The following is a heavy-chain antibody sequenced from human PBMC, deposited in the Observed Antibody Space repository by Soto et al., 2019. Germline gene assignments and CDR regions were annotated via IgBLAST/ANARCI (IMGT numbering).Heavy chain of an antibody. V-gene: IGHV3-23*01. J-gene: IGHJ6*02. CDR3: ARDRGYDAHDYYYNAMDV. CDR1: GFTFRSYV. CDR2: IDGSGGST. Sequence: EVQLLESGGGLVQPGGSLRLSCAASGFTFRSYVMSWGRQAPGKGLEWVSGIDGSGGSTFYADSVKGRFTISRDNSKNTLYLQMNSLRAEDTAVYYCARDRGYDAHDYYYNAMDVWGQGTTVTVSS. D-gene: IGHD2-15*01.